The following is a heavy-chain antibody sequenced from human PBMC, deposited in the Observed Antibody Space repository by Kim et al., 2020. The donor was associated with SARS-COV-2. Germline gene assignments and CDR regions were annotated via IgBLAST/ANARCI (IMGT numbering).Heavy chain of an antibody. Sequence: GGSLRLSCAASGFTVSSNYMSWVRQAPGKGLEWVSVIYSGGSTYYADSVKGRFTISRDNSKNTLYLQMNSLRAEDTAVYYCARGGGEYYYGMDVWGQGTTVTVSS. CDR3: ARGGGEYYYGMDV. D-gene: IGHD3-16*01. J-gene: IGHJ6*02. CDR2: IYSGGST. CDR1: GFTVSSNY. V-gene: IGHV3-66*02.